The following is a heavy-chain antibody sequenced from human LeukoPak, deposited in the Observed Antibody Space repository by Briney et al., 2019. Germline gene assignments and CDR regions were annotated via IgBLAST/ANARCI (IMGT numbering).Heavy chain of an antibody. CDR2: ISSSSSYI. V-gene: IGHV3-21*01. CDR3: ARDAEFRRYSSGWYPDAPPDAFDI. CDR1: GFTFSSYS. Sequence: GGSLRLSCAASGFTFSSYSMNWVRQAPAKGLEWVSSISSSSSYIYYADSVKGRFTISRDNSENSLYLQMNSLRAEDTAVYYCARDAEFRRYSSGWYPDAPPDAFDIWGQGTTVTVSS. J-gene: IGHJ3*02. D-gene: IGHD6-19*01.